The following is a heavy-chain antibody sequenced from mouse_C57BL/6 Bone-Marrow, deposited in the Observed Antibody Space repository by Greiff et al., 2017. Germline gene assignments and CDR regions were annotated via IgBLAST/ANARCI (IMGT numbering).Heavy chain of an antibody. CDR3: ARRALITTGVERNYFDY. CDR2: INPSNGGT. Sequence: QVQLQQSGTELVKPGASVKLSCKASGYTFTSYWMHWVKQRPGQGLEWIGNINPSNGGTNYNEKFKSKATLTVDKSSSTAYMQLSSLTAEDSAVYYCARRALITTGVERNYFDYWGQGTLVTVSA. CDR1: GYTFTSYW. J-gene: IGHJ3*01. V-gene: IGHV1-53*01. D-gene: IGHD1-1*01.